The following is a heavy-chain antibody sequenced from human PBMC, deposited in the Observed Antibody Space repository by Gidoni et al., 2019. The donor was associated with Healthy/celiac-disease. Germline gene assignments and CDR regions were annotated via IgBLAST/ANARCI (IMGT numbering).Heavy chain of an antibody. J-gene: IGHJ4*02. Sequence: EVQLVESGGGLVQPGRSLRPSCAASGFTFDDYAMHWVRQAPGKGLEWVSGISWNSGSIGYADSVKGRFTISRDNAKNSLYLQMNSLRAEDTGLYYCAKAYYYDSSGYSYFDYWGQGTLVTVSS. CDR2: ISWNSGSI. D-gene: IGHD3-22*01. V-gene: IGHV3-9*01. CDR3: AKAYYYDSSGYSYFDY. CDR1: GFTFDDYA.